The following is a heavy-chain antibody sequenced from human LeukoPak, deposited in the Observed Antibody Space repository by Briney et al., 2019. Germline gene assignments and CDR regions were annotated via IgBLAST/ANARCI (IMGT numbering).Heavy chain of an antibody. D-gene: IGHD3-22*01. J-gene: IGHJ4*02. Sequence: GASVKVSCKASGYTFTGYYIHWMRQAPGQGLEWMGIINPSGGSTSYAQKFQGRVTMTEDTSTDTAYMELSSLRSEDTAVYYCATDYYYDSSGSYYTVDYWGQGTLVTVSS. CDR2: INPSGGST. V-gene: IGHV1-46*01. CDR3: ATDYYYDSSGSYYTVDY. CDR1: GYTFTGYY.